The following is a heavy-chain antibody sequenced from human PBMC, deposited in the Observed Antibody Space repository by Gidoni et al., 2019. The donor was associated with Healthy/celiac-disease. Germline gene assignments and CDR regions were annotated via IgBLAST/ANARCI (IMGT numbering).Heavy chain of an antibody. CDR1: GGSFSGYY. CDR2: INNSGST. D-gene: IGHD3-22*01. V-gene: IGHV4-34*01. J-gene: IGHJ4*02. CDR3: ARKTMNMIGGGNDY. Sequence: QVQLQQLGAVLFKPSETLSLTCAVYGGSFSGYYWSWIRQPPGKGMEWIGEINNSGSTNYNPSIKSRVTISVDTFKNQFSLKLSSVTDADTAVYYCARKTMNMIGGGNDYWGQGTLVTVSS.